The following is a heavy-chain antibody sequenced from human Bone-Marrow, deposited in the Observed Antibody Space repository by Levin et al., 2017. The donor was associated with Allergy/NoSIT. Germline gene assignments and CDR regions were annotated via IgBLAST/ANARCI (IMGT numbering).Heavy chain of an antibody. CDR2: INSDGSST. CDR1: GFTFSSYW. J-gene: IGHJ4*02. CDR3: ARVAGNFLLYYFDY. D-gene: IGHD3-10*01. Sequence: GGSLRLSCAASGFTFSSYWMHWVRQAPGKGLVWVSRINSDGSSTSYADSVKGRFTISRDNAKNTLYLQMNSLRAEDTAVYYCARVAGNFLLYYFDYWGQGTLVTVSS. V-gene: IGHV3-74*01.